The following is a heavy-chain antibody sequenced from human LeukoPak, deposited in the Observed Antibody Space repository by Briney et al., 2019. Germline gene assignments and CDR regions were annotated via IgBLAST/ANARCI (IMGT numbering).Heavy chain of an antibody. CDR1: GFTFSSYA. D-gene: IGHD5-24*01. Sequence: GRSLRLSCAASGFTFSSYAMHWVRQAPGKGLEWVAVISYDGSNKYYADSVKGRFTISRDNSKNTLYLQMNSLRAEDTAVYYCARNERWLQLTLYYYYGMDVWGQGTTVTVSS. V-gene: IGHV3-30*04. J-gene: IGHJ6*02. CDR3: ARNERWLQLTLYYYYGMDV. CDR2: ISYDGSNK.